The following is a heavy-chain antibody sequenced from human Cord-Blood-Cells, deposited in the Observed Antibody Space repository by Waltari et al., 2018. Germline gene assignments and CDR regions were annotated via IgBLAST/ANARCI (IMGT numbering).Heavy chain of an antibody. CDR3: TTERQQLVRDAFDI. Sequence: EVQLVESGGGLVKPGGSLRLPCAASGFTFSNAWMSWVRQAPGKGLEWVGRIKSKTDGGTTDYAAPVKGRFTISRDDSKNTLYLQMNSLKTEDTAVYYCTTERQQLVRDAFDIWGQGTMVTVSS. D-gene: IGHD6-13*01. CDR2: IKSKTDGGTT. J-gene: IGHJ3*02. CDR1: GFTFSNAW. V-gene: IGHV3-15*01.